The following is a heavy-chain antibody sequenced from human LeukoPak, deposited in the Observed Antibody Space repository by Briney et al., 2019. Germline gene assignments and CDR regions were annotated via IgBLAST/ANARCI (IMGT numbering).Heavy chain of an antibody. CDR3: ARQADTAMLIWSFTDY. J-gene: IGHJ4*02. Sequence: GGSLRLSCAASGFTFSSHAMSWVRQAPGKGLEWVSSISSSSSYIYYADSVKGRFTISRDNAKNSLYLQMNSLRAEDTALYYCARQADTAMLIWSFTDYWGQGTLVTVSS. CDR1: GFTFSSHA. V-gene: IGHV3-21*01. D-gene: IGHD5-18*01. CDR2: ISSSSSYI.